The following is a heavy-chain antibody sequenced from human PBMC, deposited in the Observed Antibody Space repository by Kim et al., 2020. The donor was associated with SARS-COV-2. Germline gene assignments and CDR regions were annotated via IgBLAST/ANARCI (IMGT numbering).Heavy chain of an antibody. Sequence: GESLKISCRGSGYSFTTHWIAWVRQTPGKVLEWVRLIYPGHSDTKYSPSFEGHVTISADKSINAAYLQWSSLRAPDTAVYYCARLPYSGHYTESQIYYWGPGTLVTVS. CDR2: IYPGHSDT. V-gene: IGHV5-51*01. D-gene: IGHD1-26*01. J-gene: IGHJ4*02. CDR3: ARLPYSGHYTESQIYY. CDR1: GYSFTTHW.